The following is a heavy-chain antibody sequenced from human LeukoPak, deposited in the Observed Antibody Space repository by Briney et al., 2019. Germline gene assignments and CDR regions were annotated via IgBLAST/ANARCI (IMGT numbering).Heavy chain of an antibody. CDR1: GFTFSSYS. V-gene: IGHV3-21*04. CDR2: ISSSSSYI. J-gene: IGHJ4*02. CDR3: AKVRFYGLWFGELFDY. Sequence: PGGSLRLSCAASGFTFSSYSMNWVRQAPGKGLEWVSSISSSSSYIYYADSVKGRFTISRDNAKNSLYLQMNSLRAEDTAVYYCAKVRFYGLWFGELFDYWGQGTLVTVPS. D-gene: IGHD3-10*01.